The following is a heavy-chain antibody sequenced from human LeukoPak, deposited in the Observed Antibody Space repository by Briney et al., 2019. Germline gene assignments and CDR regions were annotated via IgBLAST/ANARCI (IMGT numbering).Heavy chain of an antibody. CDR3: ARERHDYVWGSYQPGDYYYYYMDV. D-gene: IGHD3-16*01. V-gene: IGHV1-69*01. CDR2: IIPNFGTA. Sequence: SVKVSCKASGCTFTSYAISWVRQAPGQGLEWMGWIIPNFGTANYAQKFQGRVTITADESTSTAYMELSSLRSEDTAVYYCARERHDYVWGSYQPGDYYYYYMDVWGKGTTVTISS. CDR1: GCTFTSYA. J-gene: IGHJ6*03.